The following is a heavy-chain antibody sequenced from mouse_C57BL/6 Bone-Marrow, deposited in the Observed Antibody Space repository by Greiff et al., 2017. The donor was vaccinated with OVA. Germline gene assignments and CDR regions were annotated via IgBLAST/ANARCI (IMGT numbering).Heavy chain of an antibody. J-gene: IGHJ2*01. D-gene: IGHD5-5*01. Sequence: VKLMESGAELARPGASVKLSCKASGYTFTSYGISWVKQRTGQGLEWIGEIYPRSGNTYYNEKFKGKATLTADKSSSTAYMELRSLTSEDSAVYYCTTYRYWGQGTTLTVSS. V-gene: IGHV1-81*01. CDR1: GYTFTSYG. CDR2: IYPRSGNT. CDR3: TTYRY.